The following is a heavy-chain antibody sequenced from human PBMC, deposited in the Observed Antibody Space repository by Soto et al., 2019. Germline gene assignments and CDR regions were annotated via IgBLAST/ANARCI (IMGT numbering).Heavy chain of an antibody. CDR1: GDSVSSNSSA. D-gene: IGHD3-16*01. V-gene: IGHV6-1*01. J-gene: IGHJ4*02. Sequence: QVQLQQSGPGLVKPSQTLSLTCAISGDSVSSNSSAWNWVRQSPSRGLEWLGRTYYRSKWFNNYALSVKSRITINPDTSKNQYSLQLNSVTPEDTAVYYGARGDQGFDYWGQGTLVTVSS. CDR2: TYYRSKWFN. CDR3: ARGDQGFDY.